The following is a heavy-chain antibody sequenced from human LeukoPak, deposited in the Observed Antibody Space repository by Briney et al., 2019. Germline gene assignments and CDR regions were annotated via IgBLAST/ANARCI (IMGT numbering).Heavy chain of an antibody. J-gene: IGHJ4*02. Sequence: SETLSLTCTVSGGSISGHFWSWIRQPPGKGLEWIGFVSYSGDTNYSPSFNGRVTILLDTSKSQFSLNLGSVTAADTAVYCCARGGASSRYFGYWGQGTLVTVSS. CDR3: ARGGASSRYFGY. V-gene: IGHV4-59*11. D-gene: IGHD1-26*01. CDR2: VSYSGDT. CDR1: GGSISGHF.